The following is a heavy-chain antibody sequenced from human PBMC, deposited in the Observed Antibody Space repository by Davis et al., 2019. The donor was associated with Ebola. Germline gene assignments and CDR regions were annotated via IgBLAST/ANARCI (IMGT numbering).Heavy chain of an antibody. J-gene: IGHJ4*02. CDR2: IIPILGIT. Sequence: SVKVSCKASGGTFSGDSFSWVRQAPGQGLEWMGRIIPILGITNYAQKFQGRVTVTADESTSTSYLQLTSLRSEDTAVYYCARDLAIAATPYYFDSWGQGTLVTVSS. CDR1: GGTFSGDS. D-gene: IGHD2-15*01. CDR3: ARDLAIAATPYYFDS. V-gene: IGHV1-69*02.